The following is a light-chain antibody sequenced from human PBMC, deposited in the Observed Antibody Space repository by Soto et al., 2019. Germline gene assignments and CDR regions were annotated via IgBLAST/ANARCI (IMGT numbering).Light chain of an antibody. CDR3: SSHTSSGAYV. J-gene: IGLJ1*01. CDR2: EVT. Sequence: ALTQPPSVSGSPGQSVTISCTGTSSDVGYYNRVSWYQQPPGTAPKVMIYEVTKRPSGVPDRFSGSKSDNTASPTISGLQAEDEADYYCSSHTSSGAYVFGTGTKVTVL. CDR1: SSDVGYYNR. V-gene: IGLV2-18*02.